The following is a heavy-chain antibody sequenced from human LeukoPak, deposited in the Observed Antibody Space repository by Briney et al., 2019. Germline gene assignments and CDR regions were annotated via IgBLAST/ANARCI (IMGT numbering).Heavy chain of an antibody. CDR2: ISWNSGSI. D-gene: IGHD5-12*01. Sequence: LSLSCAASGFTFDDYAMHWVRPAPGKGLEWVSGISWNSGSIGYSDSVKGRFTISRDNAKNSLYLQMNSLRAEDTALYYCAKGRDIVAADAFDIWGQGTMVTVSS. CDR1: GFTFDDYA. J-gene: IGHJ3*02. V-gene: IGHV3-9*01. CDR3: AKGRDIVAADAFDI.